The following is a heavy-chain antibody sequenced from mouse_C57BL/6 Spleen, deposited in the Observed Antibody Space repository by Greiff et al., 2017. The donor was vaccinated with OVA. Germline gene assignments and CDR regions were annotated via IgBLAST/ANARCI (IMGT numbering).Heavy chain of an antibody. Sequence: QVQLQQSGAELARPGASVKLSCKASGYTFTSYGISWVQQRTGQGLEWIGEIYPRSGNTYYNEKFKGKATLTADKAYSTAYMELRSLTSEDYAVDFCARRGDSSGPFAYWGQGTLVTVSA. J-gene: IGHJ3*01. CDR2: IYPRSGNT. V-gene: IGHV1-81*01. D-gene: IGHD3-2*02. CDR1: GYTFTSYG. CDR3: ARRGDSSGPFAY.